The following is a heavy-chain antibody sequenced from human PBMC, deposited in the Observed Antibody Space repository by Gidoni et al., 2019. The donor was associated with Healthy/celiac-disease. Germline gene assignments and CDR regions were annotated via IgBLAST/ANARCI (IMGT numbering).Heavy chain of an antibody. Sequence: QVQLQESGPGLVKPSETLSLTCTVSGGSISSYYWSWIRQPPGKGLEWIGYIYYSGSTNYNPSLKSRVTISVDTSKNQFSLKLSSVTAADTAVYYCARDSPFTISLGGAFDIWGQGTMVTVSS. D-gene: IGHD3-9*01. CDR2: IYYSGST. J-gene: IGHJ3*02. CDR1: GGSISSYY. V-gene: IGHV4-59*01. CDR3: ARDSPFTISLGGAFDI.